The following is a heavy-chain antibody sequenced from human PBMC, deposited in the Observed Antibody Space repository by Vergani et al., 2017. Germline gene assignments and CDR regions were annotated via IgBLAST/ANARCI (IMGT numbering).Heavy chain of an antibody. Sequence: QVQLQESGPGLVKPSQTLSLTCTVFGSSFSTGGQSWTWLRQSAGKGLEWMGRVYTSGATNYNPSLRSRAIMSVDVSKKQFSLKLTSVTAADTAVYYCARDGGEYDKDDLDVWGQGTKVTVTS. D-gene: IGHD2-21*01. J-gene: IGHJ3*01. CDR3: ARDGGEYDKDDLDV. CDR1: GSSFSTGGQS. V-gene: IGHV4-61*02. CDR2: VYTSGAT.